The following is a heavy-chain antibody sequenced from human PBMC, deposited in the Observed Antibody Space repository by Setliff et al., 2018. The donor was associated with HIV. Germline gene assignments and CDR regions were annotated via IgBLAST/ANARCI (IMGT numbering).Heavy chain of an antibody. CDR2: INPGGGNT. Sequence: GASVKVSCKASGYTFTNFYMHWVRQAPGQGLEWMGIINPGGGNTRYAQRFQGRVSMTRDTSTSTVYMELSSLRSEDTAVYFCARDLRSWSSYQNGMNVWGQGTTVTVSS. CDR1: GYTFTNFY. D-gene: IGHD3-16*01. J-gene: IGHJ6*02. CDR3: ARDLRSWSSYQNGMNV. V-gene: IGHV1-46*01.